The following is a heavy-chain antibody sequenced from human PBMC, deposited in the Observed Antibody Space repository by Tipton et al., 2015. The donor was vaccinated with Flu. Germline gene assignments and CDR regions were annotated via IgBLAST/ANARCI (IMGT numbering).Heavy chain of an antibody. CDR1: GFSLSTSGMC. CDR2: IDWDDDK. V-gene: IGHV2-70*11. Sequence: LVKPSQTLTLTCTFSGFSLSTSGMCVSWIRQPPGKALEWLARIDWDDDKYYSTSLKTRLTISKDTSKNQVVLTMTNMDPVDTATYYCARTFIAVAGPYFDYWGQGTLVTVSS. D-gene: IGHD6-19*01. J-gene: IGHJ4*02. CDR3: ARTFIAVAGPYFDY.